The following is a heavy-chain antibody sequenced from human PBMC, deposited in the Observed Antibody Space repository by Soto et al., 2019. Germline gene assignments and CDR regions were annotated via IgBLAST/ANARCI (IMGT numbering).Heavy chain of an antibody. CDR3: ARDYYDSSGYLFDY. J-gene: IGHJ4*02. CDR2: IYYSGST. D-gene: IGHD3-22*01. V-gene: IGHV4-31*03. Sequence: SETLSLTCTVSGGSISSGGYYWSWIRQHPGKGLEWIGYIYYSGSTYYNPSLKSRVTISVDTSKNQFSLKLSSVTAADTAVYYCARDYYDSSGYLFDYWGQGTLVTVSS. CDR1: GGSISSGGYY.